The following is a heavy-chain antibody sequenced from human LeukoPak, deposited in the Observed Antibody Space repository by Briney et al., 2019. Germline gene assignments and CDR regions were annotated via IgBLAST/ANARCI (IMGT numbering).Heavy chain of an antibody. CDR1: GFNFANHA. Sequence: GGSLGLSCAASGFNFANHAMSWVRQTPEKGLEWVTAISGGGDITYYADSVTGRFTISRDNSKDTLFLQMHSLRPGDTAIYYRVREDTPATANYWGQGTLVTISS. V-gene: IGHV3-23*01. CDR3: VREDTPATANY. J-gene: IGHJ4*02. CDR2: ISGGGDIT. D-gene: IGHD2-21*02.